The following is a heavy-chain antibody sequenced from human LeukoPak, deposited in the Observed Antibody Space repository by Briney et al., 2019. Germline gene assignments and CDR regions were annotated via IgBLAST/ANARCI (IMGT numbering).Heavy chain of an antibody. CDR3: AKYGPQDSGSSHFDY. D-gene: IGHD1-26*01. CDR2: IWYDGSNK. V-gene: IGHV3-33*06. Sequence: GSLRLSCAASGFTFSSYGMHWVRQAPGKGLEWVAVIWYDGSNKYYADSMKGRFTISRDNSKNTLYLQMNSLRAEDTAIYYCAKYGPQDSGSSHFDYWGQEALVTVSS. CDR1: GFTFSSYG. J-gene: IGHJ4*02.